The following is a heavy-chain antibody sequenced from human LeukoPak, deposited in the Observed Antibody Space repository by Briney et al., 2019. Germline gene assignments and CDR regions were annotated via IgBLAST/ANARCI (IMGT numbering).Heavy chain of an antibody. Sequence: GASVKVSCKASGYTFTSYDINWVRQATGQGREWMGWMNPNSGNTGYAQKFQGRVTMTRNTSISAAYMELSSLRSEDTAVYYCARGRPENSPYYYYYYMDVWGKGTTVTISS. CDR1: GYTFTSYD. V-gene: IGHV1-8*01. D-gene: IGHD1/OR15-1a*01. CDR2: MNPNSGNT. CDR3: ARGRPENSPYYYYYYMDV. J-gene: IGHJ6*03.